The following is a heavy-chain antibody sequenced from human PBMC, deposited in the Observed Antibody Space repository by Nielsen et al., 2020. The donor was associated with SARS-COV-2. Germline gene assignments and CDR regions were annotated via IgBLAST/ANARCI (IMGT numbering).Heavy chain of an antibody. CDR3: ARARATIFGLVMSYGMDV. J-gene: IGHJ6*02. Sequence: SVKVSCKASGYTFTDYYIHWVRQAPGQGLEWMGRINPYSGGTNYAQKFQGTVTMTRDASISTVYMELTSDDTAVYYCARARATIFGLVMSYGMDVWGQGSTVAVSS. D-gene: IGHD3/OR15-3a*01. CDR1: GYTFTDYY. V-gene: IGHV1-2*06. CDR2: INPYSGGT.